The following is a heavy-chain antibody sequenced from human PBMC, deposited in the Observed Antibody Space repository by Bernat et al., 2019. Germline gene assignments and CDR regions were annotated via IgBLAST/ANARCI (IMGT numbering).Heavy chain of an antibody. V-gene: IGHV3-23*01. CDR2: ISGSGGST. CDR1: GFTFSTYA. Sequence: EVQLLESGGGLVQPGGSLRLSCVASGFTFSTYAMSWVRQAPGKGLEWVSPISGSGGSTSYADSVKGRFTVSRDNSRNTLYLQMNSLRAEDTALYYCAKVQHNTMFREAYFDYWGQGILVTVSS. J-gene: IGHJ4*02. CDR3: AKVQHNTMFREAYFDY. D-gene: IGHD3-10*01.